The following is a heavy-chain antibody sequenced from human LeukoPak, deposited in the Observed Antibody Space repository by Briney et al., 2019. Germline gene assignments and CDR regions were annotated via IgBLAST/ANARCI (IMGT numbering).Heavy chain of an antibody. CDR2: IIAILGIA. D-gene: IGHD6-19*01. J-gene: IGHJ1*01. Sequence: SVKVSCKASGGTFSSYAISWVRQAPAQGLEWMGRIIAILGIANYAQKFQGRVTITADKSTSTAYMELSSLRSEDTAVYYCARGLSGWTPSAEYFQHWGQGTLVTVSS. CDR1: GGTFSSYA. V-gene: IGHV1-69*04. CDR3: ARGLSGWTPSAEYFQH.